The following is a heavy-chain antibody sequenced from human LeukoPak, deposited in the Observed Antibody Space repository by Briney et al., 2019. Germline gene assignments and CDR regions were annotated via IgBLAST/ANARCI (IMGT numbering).Heavy chain of an antibody. J-gene: IGHJ4*02. CDR1: GYTFTSYY. D-gene: IGHD6-6*01. CDR3: ARDRTKQLGHFDY. CDR2: INPSGGST. Sequence: GASVKVSCKASGYTFTSYYMHWVRQAPGQGLEWMGIINPSGGSTSYAQKFQGGVTMTRDMSTSTVYMELSSLRSEDTAVYYCARDRTKQLGHFDYWGQGTLVTVSS. V-gene: IGHV1-46*01.